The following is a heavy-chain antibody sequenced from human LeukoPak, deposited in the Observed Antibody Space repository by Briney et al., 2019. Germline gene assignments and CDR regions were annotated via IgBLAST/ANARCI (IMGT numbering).Heavy chain of an antibody. V-gene: IGHV3-33*01. CDR1: GYTFSNYA. D-gene: IGHD4-11*01. CDR3: ARGGIQLRDDY. CDR2: IWFDGSNK. Sequence: GGSLRLSCAESGYTFSNYAMHWVRQAPGMGLEWVAVIWFDGSNKYYADSVKGRFTISRDNSKNTLYLQMNSLRVEDTAVYYCARGGIQLRDDYWGLGTLVTVSS. J-gene: IGHJ4*02.